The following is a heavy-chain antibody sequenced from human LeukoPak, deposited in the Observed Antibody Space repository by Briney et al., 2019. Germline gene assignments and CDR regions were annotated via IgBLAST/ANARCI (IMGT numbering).Heavy chain of an antibody. Sequence: GGSLRLSCAASGFTFSNAWMSWVRQAPGKGLEWVGRIKSKTDGGTTDYAAPVKGSFTISRDDSKNTLYLQMNSLKTEDTAAYYCTTVRPYYYYCYGVDVWGQGTTVIVS. CDR2: IKSKTDGGTT. V-gene: IGHV3-15*01. D-gene: IGHD4-17*01. CDR1: GFTFSNAW. J-gene: IGHJ6*02. CDR3: TTVRPYYYYCYGVDV.